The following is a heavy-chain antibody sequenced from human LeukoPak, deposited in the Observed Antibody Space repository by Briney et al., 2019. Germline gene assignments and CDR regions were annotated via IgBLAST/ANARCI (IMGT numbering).Heavy chain of an antibody. CDR1: GFTVSSNY. J-gene: IGHJ4*02. D-gene: IGHD1-26*01. CDR3: AGDSRYSGSYTDY. Sequence: TGGSLRLSCAASGFTVSSNYMSWVRQAPGKGLEWVSVIYSGGSTYYADSVKGRFTISRDNSKNTLYLQMNSLRAEDTAVYYCAGDSRYSGSYTDYWGQGTLVTVSS. CDR2: IYSGGST. V-gene: IGHV3-53*01.